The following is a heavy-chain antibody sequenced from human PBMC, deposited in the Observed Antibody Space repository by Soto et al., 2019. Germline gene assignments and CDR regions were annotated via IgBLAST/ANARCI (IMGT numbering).Heavy chain of an antibody. CDR2: ISSSSSTI. J-gene: IGHJ5*02. V-gene: IGHV3-48*02. CDR1: GFTVSSNY. Sequence: GGSLRLSCAASGFTVSSNYMSWVRQAPGKGLEWVSYISSSSSTIYYADSVKGRFTISRDNAKNSLYLQMNSLRDEDTAVYYCARDGGYGSGSYYNWFDPWGQGTLVTVSS. D-gene: IGHD3-10*01. CDR3: ARDGGYGSGSYYNWFDP.